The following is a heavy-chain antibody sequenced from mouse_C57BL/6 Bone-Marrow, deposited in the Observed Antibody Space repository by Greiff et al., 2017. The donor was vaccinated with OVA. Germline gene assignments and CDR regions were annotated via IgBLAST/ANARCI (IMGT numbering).Heavy chain of an antibody. CDR3: ARGIYYGNGWYFDV. J-gene: IGHJ1*03. CDR2: IYPGSGNT. Sequence: VQLKESGAELVRPGASVKLSCKASGYTFTDYYINWVKQRPGQGLEWIARIYPGSGNTYYNEKFKGKATLTAEKSSSTAYMQLSSLTSEDSAVYFCARGIYYGNGWYFDVWGKGTTVTVSS. V-gene: IGHV1-76*01. CDR1: GYTFTDYY. D-gene: IGHD2-1*01.